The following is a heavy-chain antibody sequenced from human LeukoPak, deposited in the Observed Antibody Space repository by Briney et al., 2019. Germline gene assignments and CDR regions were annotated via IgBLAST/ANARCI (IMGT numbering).Heavy chain of an antibody. Sequence: ASVKVSCKASGGTFSSYAISWVRQATGQGLEWMGWMNPNSGNTGYAQKFQGRVTITRNTSISTAYMELSSLRSEDTAVYYCARGKGATNDFDYWGQGTLVTVSS. V-gene: IGHV1-8*03. D-gene: IGHD1-1*01. CDR2: MNPNSGNT. CDR1: GGTFSSYA. J-gene: IGHJ4*02. CDR3: ARGKGATNDFDY.